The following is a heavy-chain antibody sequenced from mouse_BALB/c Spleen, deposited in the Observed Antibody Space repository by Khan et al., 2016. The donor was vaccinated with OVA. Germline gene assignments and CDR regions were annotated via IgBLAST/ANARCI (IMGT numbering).Heavy chain of an antibody. CDR1: GFTFSTYG. J-gene: IGHJ3*01. CDR3: ARLAYYYNSEGFAY. V-gene: IGHV5-6*01. D-gene: IGHD1-1*01. Sequence: VQLKESGGDFVRPGGSLKLSCAASGFTFSTYGMSWVRQTPDKRLEWVATISTGGAYTYYPDSVKGRFTISMNNAKNTLYLQVGSLNAEDTAIYYCARLAYYYNSEGFAYWGQGTLVTVSA. CDR2: ISTGGAYT.